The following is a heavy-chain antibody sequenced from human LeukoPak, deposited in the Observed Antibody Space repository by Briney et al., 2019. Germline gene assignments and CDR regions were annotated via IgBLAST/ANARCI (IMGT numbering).Heavy chain of an antibody. D-gene: IGHD2-2*01. V-gene: IGHV1-69*06. Sequence: GASVKLSCKASGGTFSSYAISWVRQAPGQGLEWMGRIIPIFGTANYAQKFQGRVTITADKSTSTAYMELSSLRSEDTAVYYCACLSTIGPTSWFARSSQGTLVTVSS. CDR3: ACLSTIGPTSWFAR. CDR2: IIPIFGTA. J-gene: IGHJ5*02. CDR1: GGTFSSYA.